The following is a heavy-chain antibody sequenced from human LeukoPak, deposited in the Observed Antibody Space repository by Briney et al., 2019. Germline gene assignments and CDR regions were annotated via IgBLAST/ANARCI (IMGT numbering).Heavy chain of an antibody. D-gene: IGHD1-26*01. V-gene: IGHV4-59*12. CDR1: GGSISSSY. J-gene: IGHJ5*02. Sequence: SETLSLTCTVSGGSISSSYWSWIRQPPGKGLEWIGYIYYTGSTTYNPFLKSRVTISVDRSKNQFSLRLTSVTAADTAVFYCARGGVGPTTNWFDPWGQGTLVTVSS. CDR2: IYYTGST. CDR3: ARGGVGPTTNWFDP.